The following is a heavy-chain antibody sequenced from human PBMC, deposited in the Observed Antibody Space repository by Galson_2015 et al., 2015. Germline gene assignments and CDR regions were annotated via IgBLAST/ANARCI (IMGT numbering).Heavy chain of an antibody. D-gene: IGHD2-15*01. V-gene: IGHV1-24*01. CDR3: ATEMFGYCSGGSCYSNLGMGYFDY. Sequence: SVKVSCKVSGYTLTELSMHWVRQAPGKGLEWMGGFDPEDGETIYAQKFQGRVTMTEDTSTDTAYMELSSLRSEDTAVYYCATEMFGYCSGGSCYSNLGMGYFDYWGQGTLVTVSS. J-gene: IGHJ4*02. CDR2: FDPEDGET. CDR1: GYTLTELS.